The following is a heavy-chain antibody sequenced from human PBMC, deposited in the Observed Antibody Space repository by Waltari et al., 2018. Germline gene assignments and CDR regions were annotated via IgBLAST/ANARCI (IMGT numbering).Heavy chain of an antibody. CDR2: INPNSGGT. CDR1: GYTFTGYY. D-gene: IGHD2-21*02. V-gene: IGHV1-2*05. Sequence: QVQLVPSGADVKKPGASVKVSCRASGYTFTGYYMHWVRQAPGQGVEWMGRINPNSGGTNDAQTSQGRVTMTRDTTSSTAYRGLRRLRSDGAVVYYCAGAMSTKSSGDCAYWGQGTLVTVSS. CDR3: AGAMSTKSSGDCAY. J-gene: IGHJ4*02.